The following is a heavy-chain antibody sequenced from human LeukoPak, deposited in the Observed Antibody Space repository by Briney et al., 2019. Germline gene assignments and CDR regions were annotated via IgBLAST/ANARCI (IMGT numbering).Heavy chain of an antibody. Sequence: GGSLRLSCAASGFTFSSYWMSWVRQAPGKGLEWVSVIYSGGSTYYADSVKGRFTISRDNSKNTLYLQMNSLRAEDTAVYYCARGLSYLFYFDYWGQGTLVTVSS. CDR1: GFTFSSYW. CDR2: IYSGGST. D-gene: IGHD2/OR15-2a*01. CDR3: ARGLSYLFYFDY. V-gene: IGHV3-53*01. J-gene: IGHJ4*02.